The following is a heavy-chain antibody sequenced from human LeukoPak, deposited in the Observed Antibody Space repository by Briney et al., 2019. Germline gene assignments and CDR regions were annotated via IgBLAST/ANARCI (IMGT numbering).Heavy chain of an antibody. V-gene: IGHV1-18*01. CDR3: ARVVLRFLEWLLFGWFDP. CDR1: GYTFTNYG. CDR2: ISAYNGNT. J-gene: IGHJ5*02. D-gene: IGHD3-3*01. Sequence: ASVTVSCKASGYTFTNYGISWVRQAPGQGLEWMGWISAYNGNTNYAQKLQGRVTMTTDTSTSTAYMELRSLRSDDTAVYYCARVVLRFLEWLLFGWFDPWGQGTLVTVSS.